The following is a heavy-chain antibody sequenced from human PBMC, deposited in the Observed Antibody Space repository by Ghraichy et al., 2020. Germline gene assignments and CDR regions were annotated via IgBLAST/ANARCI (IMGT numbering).Heavy chain of an antibody. CDR3: AKVRVGPAVGADSFDY. V-gene: IGHV3-23*01. CDR2: ISGSGGNT. D-gene: IGHD1-26*01. CDR1: RLTFSGYA. Sequence: GGSLRLSCAASRLTFSGYAMSWVRQAPGKGLEWVSAISGSGGNTYYADSVKGRFTISRDNSKNTLYLQMNSLRAEDTAVYYCAKVRVGPAVGADSFDYWGQGSLVTVSS. J-gene: IGHJ4*02.